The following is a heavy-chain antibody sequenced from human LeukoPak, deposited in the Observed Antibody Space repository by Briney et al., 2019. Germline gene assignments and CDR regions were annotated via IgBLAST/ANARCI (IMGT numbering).Heavy chain of an antibody. V-gene: IGHV3-23*01. J-gene: IGHJ4*02. Sequence: GGSLRLSCAASGFTFSSYAMSWVRQAPGKGLEWVSAISGSGGSTYYADSVKGRFTISRDNSKNTLYLQMNSLRAEDTAVYYXXXXXSSSWYPYYFDYWGQGTLVTVSS. CDR1: GFTFSSYA. CDR2: ISGSGGST. CDR3: XXXXSSSWYPYYFDY. D-gene: IGHD6-13*01.